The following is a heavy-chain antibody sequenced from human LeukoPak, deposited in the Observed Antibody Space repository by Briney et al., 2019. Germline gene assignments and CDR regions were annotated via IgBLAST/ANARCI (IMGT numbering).Heavy chain of an antibody. CDR1: GYTLTELS. D-gene: IGHD5/OR15-5a*01. V-gene: IGHV1-24*01. CDR2: FDPEDGET. Sequence: ASVKVSCKVSGYTLTELSMHWVRQAPGKGLEWMGGFDPEDGETIYAQKFQGRVTMTEDTSTDTAYMELRSLRSEDTAVYYCAVCLSPYYYYYMDVWGKGTTVTVSS. CDR3: AVCLSPYYYYYMDV. J-gene: IGHJ6*03.